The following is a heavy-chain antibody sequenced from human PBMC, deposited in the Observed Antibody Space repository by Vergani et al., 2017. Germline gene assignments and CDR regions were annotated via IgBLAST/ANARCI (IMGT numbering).Heavy chain of an antibody. Sequence: QVQLQQWGAGLLKPSETLSLTCAVYGGSFSGYYWSWIRQPPGKGLEWIGEINHSGSTNYNPSLKSRVTISLDTSKNQFSLKLSSVTAADTAVYYCARATYYYGSGSYRFWGQGTLVTVSS. V-gene: IGHV4-34*01. CDR1: GGSFSGYY. J-gene: IGHJ4*02. D-gene: IGHD3-10*01. CDR2: INHSGST. CDR3: ARATYYYGSGSYRF.